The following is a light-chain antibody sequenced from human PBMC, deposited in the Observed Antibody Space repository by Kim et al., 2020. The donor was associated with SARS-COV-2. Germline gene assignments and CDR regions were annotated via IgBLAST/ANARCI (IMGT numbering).Light chain of an antibody. Sequence: SYELTQPPSVSVAPGQTAEITCEGNSIGTKSVHWYQQRPGQAPAVVIYSDRERPSGIPERFSGSNSGGTATLTLSGVEAGDEADYYCQVWDSNSDHVVFGGGTQLTVL. CDR2: SDR. CDR1: SIGTKS. J-gene: IGLJ2*01. V-gene: IGLV3-21*04. CDR3: QVWDSNSDHVV.